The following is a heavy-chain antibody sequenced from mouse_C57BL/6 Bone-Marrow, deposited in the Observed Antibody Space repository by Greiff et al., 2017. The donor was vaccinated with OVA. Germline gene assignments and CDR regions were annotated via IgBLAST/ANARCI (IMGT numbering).Heavy chain of an antibody. J-gene: IGHJ3*01. V-gene: IGHV1-47*01. CDR2: FHPYNDDT. CDR1: GYTFTTYP. D-gene: IGHD2-4*01. Sequence: QVHVKQSGAELVKPGASVKMSCKASGYTFTTYPIEWMKQNHGKSLEWIGNFHPYNDDTKYNEKFKGKATLTVEKSSSTVYLELSRLTSDDSAVYYCARNLYYDYGPFAYWGQGTLVTVSA. CDR3: ARNLYYDYGPFAY.